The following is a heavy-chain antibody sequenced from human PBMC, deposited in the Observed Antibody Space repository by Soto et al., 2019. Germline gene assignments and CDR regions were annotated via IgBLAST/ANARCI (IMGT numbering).Heavy chain of an antibody. D-gene: IGHD1-26*01. CDR3: VGGAGWELDY. CDR1: GFTFSTYW. Sequence: EAQLVESGGGLVQPGGSLRLSCAASGFTFSTYWMNWVRQAPGMGLEWLAIIRQDGTETHYVDSVKGRFTISRDNTKNSLFLQMNNLGADDTGVYYLVGGAGWELDYWGQGTLVTVSS. J-gene: IGHJ4*02. CDR2: IRQDGTET. V-gene: IGHV3-7*03.